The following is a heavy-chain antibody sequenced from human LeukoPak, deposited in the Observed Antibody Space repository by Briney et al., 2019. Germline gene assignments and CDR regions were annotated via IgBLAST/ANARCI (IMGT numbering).Heavy chain of an antibody. CDR3: AKYPRANCDSSGYYFVY. Sequence: GSLRPFCAASGFTLSSYSIGWVRRAPGEGLEWGSAISGSGGSPYYPDSVKGRFTISRDNSKNTLYLQMNSLRAEDTAVYYCAKYPRANCDSSGYYFVYWGQGTLVTVSS. CDR1: GFTLSSYS. J-gene: IGHJ4*02. V-gene: IGHV3-23*01. CDR2: ISGSGGSP. D-gene: IGHD3-22*01.